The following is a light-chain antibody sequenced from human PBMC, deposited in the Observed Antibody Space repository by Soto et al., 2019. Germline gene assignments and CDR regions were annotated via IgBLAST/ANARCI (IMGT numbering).Light chain of an antibody. CDR1: QSVSSKY. CDR2: GTS. CDR3: QQYGSSLFT. V-gene: IGKV3-20*01. J-gene: IGKJ3*01. Sequence: EIGLTQSPGTLSLSPGERATLSCRASQSVSSKYLAWYQQKPGQAPRVLIYGTSIRASGVPERFSGGGSGTDFTLNIPRLEPEDFAVYYCQQYGSSLFTFGPWTKVGIK.